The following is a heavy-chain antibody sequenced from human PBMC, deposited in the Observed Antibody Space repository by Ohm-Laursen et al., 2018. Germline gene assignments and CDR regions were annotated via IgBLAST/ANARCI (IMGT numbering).Heavy chain of an antibody. J-gene: IGHJ4*02. CDR3: AKVVGGWNFDY. D-gene: IGHD6-19*01. Sequence: SLRLSCTASGFTFSGYAMSWVRQAPGKGPEWVSVVTGSGRTTYYGDSVKGRFTISRDNSKNTLFLQMNSLRAEDTAVYYCAKVVGGWNFDYWGQGTLVTVSS. V-gene: IGHV3-23*01. CDR2: VTGSGRTT. CDR1: GFTFSGYA.